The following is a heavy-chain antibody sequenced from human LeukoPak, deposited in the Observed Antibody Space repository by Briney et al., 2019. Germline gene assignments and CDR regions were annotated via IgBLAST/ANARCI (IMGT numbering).Heavy chain of an antibody. J-gene: IGHJ4*02. CDR3: ARDGAYSNPTALLEIDY. CDR1: GFTFSSYA. V-gene: IGHV3-23*01. D-gene: IGHD4-11*01. Sequence: GGSLRLSCAASGFTFSSYAMSWVRQAPGKGLEWVSAISGSGGSTYYADSVKGRFTISRDNSKNTLYLQMNSLRAEDTAVYYCARDGAYSNPTALLEIDYWGQGTLVTVSS. CDR2: ISGSGGST.